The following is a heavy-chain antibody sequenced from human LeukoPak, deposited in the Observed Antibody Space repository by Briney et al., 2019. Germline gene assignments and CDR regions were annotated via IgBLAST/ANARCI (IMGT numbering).Heavy chain of an antibody. V-gene: IGHV3-21*01. CDR2: ISSSSSYI. CDR3: ARALTVTRRPFDY. J-gene: IGHJ4*02. D-gene: IGHD4-4*01. CDR1: GFTFSSYS. Sequence: GGSLRLSCAASGFTFSSYSMNWVRQAPGKGLEWVSSISSSSSYIYYADSVKGRFTISRDNAKNSLYLQMNSLRAEDTAVYYCARALTVTRRPFDYWGQGTLVTVSS.